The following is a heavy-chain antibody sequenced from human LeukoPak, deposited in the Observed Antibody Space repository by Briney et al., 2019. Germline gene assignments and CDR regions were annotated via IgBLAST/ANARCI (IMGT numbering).Heavy chain of an antibody. Sequence: GGSLRLSCAASRFTFSNYGVDWVRQAPGKGLEWVSYINSRSSTIYYADSVRGRFTISRDNAKNSLYLQMNSLKAEDTAIYYCAREVGTPQAFDIWGQGTMVTVSS. CDR1: RFTFSNYG. V-gene: IGHV3-48*01. CDR2: INSRSSTI. D-gene: IGHD1-26*01. CDR3: AREVGTPQAFDI. J-gene: IGHJ3*02.